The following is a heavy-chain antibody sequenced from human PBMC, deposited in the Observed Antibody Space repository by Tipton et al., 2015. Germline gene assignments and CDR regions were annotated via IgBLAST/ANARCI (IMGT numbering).Heavy chain of an antibody. D-gene: IGHD5-18*01. CDR2: TFYRSRWYN. CDR1: GDSVSSSSGT. Sequence: GLVKPSQTLSLTCAISGDSVSSSSGTWNWIRQSPSRGLEWLGRTFYRSRWYNDYAVSVKSRITINPGTSKNHFSLQLNSVTPEDTAVYYCARGSYGSFDYWGQGTLVTVSS. V-gene: IGHV6-1*01. J-gene: IGHJ4*02. CDR3: ARGSYGSFDY.